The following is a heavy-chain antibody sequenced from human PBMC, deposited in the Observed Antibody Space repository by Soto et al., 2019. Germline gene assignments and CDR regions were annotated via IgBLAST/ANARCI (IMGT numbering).Heavy chain of an antibody. J-gene: IGHJ5*02. CDR3: ARDGDIPPLNWFDP. CDR2: INHSGST. V-gene: IGHV4-34*01. Sequence: QVQLQQWGAGLLKPSETLSLTCAVYGGSFSGYYWSWIRQPPGKGLEWIGEINHSGSTNYNPSLKSRVTISVDTSKNQFSLKLSSVTAADTAVYYCARDGDIPPLNWFDPWGQGTLVTVSS. D-gene: IGHD4-17*01. CDR1: GGSFSGYY.